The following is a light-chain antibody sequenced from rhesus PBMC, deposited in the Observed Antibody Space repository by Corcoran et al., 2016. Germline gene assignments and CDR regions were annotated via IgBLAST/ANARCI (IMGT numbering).Light chain of an antibody. CDR1: QGISSW. CDR3: QQYNSAPFT. V-gene: IGKV1-21*01. J-gene: IGKJ3*01. CDR2: KAS. Sequence: DIQMTQSPSSLSASVGDRVTITCRASQGISSWLAWYQQKPGKAPKLLIYKASSLQSGVPSRFSGSGSWTAFTLTHSSLQPKDFATDYCQQYNSAPFTFGPGTKLDI.